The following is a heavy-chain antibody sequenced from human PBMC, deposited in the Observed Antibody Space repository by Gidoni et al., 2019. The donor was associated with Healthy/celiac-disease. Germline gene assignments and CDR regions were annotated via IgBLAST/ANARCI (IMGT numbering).Heavy chain of an antibody. D-gene: IGHD3-3*02. CDR1: GFTFSSYA. CDR2: ISGSGGST. J-gene: IGHJ5*02. V-gene: IGHV3-23*01. Sequence: EVPLLESGGGLVQPGGSLRLSFSAAGFTFSSYAMGWVRQAPGKGLEWVSAISGSGGSTYYADAVKGRFTISRDNSKNTLYLQMNSLRAEDTAVYYCAKVSHFPALFDPWGQGTLVTVSS. CDR3: AKVSHFPALFDP.